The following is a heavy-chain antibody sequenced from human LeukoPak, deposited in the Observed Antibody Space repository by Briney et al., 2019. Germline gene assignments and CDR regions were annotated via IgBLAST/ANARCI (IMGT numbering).Heavy chain of an antibody. J-gene: IGHJ4*02. CDR1: GGSISSSSYY. D-gene: IGHD3-3*01. CDR3: ARVGRITIFGVVKVYFDY. CDR2: INHSGST. Sequence: SETLSLTCTVSGGSISSSSYYWGWIRQPPGKGLEWIGEINHSGSTNYNPSLKSRVTISVDKSKNQFSLKLSSVTAADTAVYYCARVGRITIFGVVKVYFDYWGQGTLVTVSS. V-gene: IGHV4-39*07.